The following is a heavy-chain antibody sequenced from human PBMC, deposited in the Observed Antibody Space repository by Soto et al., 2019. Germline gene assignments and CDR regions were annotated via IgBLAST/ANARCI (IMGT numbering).Heavy chain of an antibody. V-gene: IGHV1-69*06. CDR2: IIPIFGTA. CDR3: ARGDIVVVSHYYGMDV. D-gene: IGHD2-21*01. J-gene: IGHJ6*02. CDR1: GGTFSSYA. Sequence: ASVKVSCKASGGTFSSYAISWVRQAPGQGLEWMGGIIPIFGTANYAQKFQGRVTITADKSTSTAYMELSSLRSEDTAVYYCARGDIVVVSHYYGMDVWGQGTTVTVSS.